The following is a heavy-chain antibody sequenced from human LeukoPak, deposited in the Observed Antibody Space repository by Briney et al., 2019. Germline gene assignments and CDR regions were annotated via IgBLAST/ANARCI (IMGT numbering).Heavy chain of an antibody. CDR2: LHYGGST. V-gene: IGHV4-59*01. J-gene: IGHJ4*02. D-gene: IGHD6-13*01. CDR1: DGAITGYY. CDR3: ARGYSTSWTYYFDY. Sequence: VKPSETLSLTCTISDGAITGYYWGWIRQPPGKGLDWIGHLHYGGSTNYNPSLKSRVTISVDTSKNHFSLKLSSVTAADTAVYYWARGYSTSWTYYFDYWGQGALVTVSS.